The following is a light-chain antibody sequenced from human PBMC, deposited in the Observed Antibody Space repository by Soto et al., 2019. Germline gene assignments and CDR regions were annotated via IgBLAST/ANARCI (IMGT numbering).Light chain of an antibody. V-gene: IGKV2-28*01. J-gene: IGKJ1*01. Sequence: DIVMTQSPLSLPVTPGEPASISCRSSQSLLHSNGYDYLDWYLQKPGQSPQLLIYLGSTRASGVPDRFSGSGSGTDFILKISRVEAEDVGVYYCLQALQLPRTFGQGTMVDIK. CDR1: QSLLHSNGYDY. CDR3: LQALQLPRT. CDR2: LGS.